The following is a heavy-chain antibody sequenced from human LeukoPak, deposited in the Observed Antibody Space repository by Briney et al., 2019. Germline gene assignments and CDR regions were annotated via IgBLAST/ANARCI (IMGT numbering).Heavy chain of an antibody. V-gene: IGHV3-73*01. Sequence: GGSLRLSYAASGFTFSGSAMHWVRQASGKGLEWVGRIRSKANSYATAYAASVKVRFTISRDDSKNTAYLQMNSLKTEDTAVYYCTRVKASPDYYDSSGYFFDYWGQGTLVIVSS. D-gene: IGHD3-22*01. CDR2: IRSKANSYAT. CDR3: TRVKASPDYYDSSGYFFDY. J-gene: IGHJ4*02. CDR1: GFTFSGSA.